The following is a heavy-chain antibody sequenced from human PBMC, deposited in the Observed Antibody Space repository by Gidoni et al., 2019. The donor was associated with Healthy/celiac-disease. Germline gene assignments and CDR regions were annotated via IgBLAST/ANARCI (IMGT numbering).Heavy chain of an antibody. D-gene: IGHD4-17*01. CDR1: GFTFDDYA. CDR2: ISWNSGSI. Sequence: EVQLVESGGGLVQPGRSLRLSCAASGFTFDDYAMHWVRQAPGKGLEWVSGISWNSGSIGYADSVKGRFTISRDNAKNSLYLQMNSLRAEDTALYYCAKGPSYGDYLNWFDPWGQGTLVTVSS. CDR3: AKGPSYGDYLNWFDP. J-gene: IGHJ5*02. V-gene: IGHV3-9*01.